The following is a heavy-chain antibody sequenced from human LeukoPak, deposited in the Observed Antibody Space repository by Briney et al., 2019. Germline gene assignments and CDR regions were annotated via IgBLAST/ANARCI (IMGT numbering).Heavy chain of an antibody. V-gene: IGHV1-18*01. J-gene: IGHJ3*02. Sequence: ASVKVSCKASGYTFTSYGISWVRQAPGQGLEWMGWISAYNGNTNYAQKLQGRVTMTTDTSTSTAYMELRSLRSDDTAVYYCAINYDFWGGYPDQELAFDIWGQGTMVTVSS. CDR2: ISAYNGNT. D-gene: IGHD3-3*01. CDR1: GYTFTSYG. CDR3: AINYDFWGGYPDQELAFDI.